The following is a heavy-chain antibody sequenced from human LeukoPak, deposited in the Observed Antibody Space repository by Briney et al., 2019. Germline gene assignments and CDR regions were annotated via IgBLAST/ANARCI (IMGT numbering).Heavy chain of an antibody. J-gene: IGHJ2*01. CDR3: AKGTDYGDYDRYWYFDL. V-gene: IGHV3-64*04. CDR2: ISSNGGNT. D-gene: IGHD4-17*01. Sequence: GGSLRLSCSASGFTFSSYAMHWVRQAPGKGLQYVSGISSNGGNTYHADSVKGRFTISKDNSKNTLYLQVNSLRAEDTAVYYCAKGTDYGDYDRYWYFDLWGRGTLVTVSS. CDR1: GFTFSSYA.